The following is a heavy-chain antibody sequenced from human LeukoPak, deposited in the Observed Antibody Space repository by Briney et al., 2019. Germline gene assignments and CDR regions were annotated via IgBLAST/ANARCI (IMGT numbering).Heavy chain of an antibody. D-gene: IGHD3-22*01. Sequence: SVTVSCKASGGTFSSYAISWVRQAPGQGLEWMGRIIPILGIANYAQKFQGRVTITADKSTSTAYMELSSLRSEDTAVYYCARAARRSTMIVVVSPDAFDIWGQGTMVTVSS. CDR2: IIPILGIA. CDR3: ARAARRSTMIVVVSPDAFDI. V-gene: IGHV1-69*04. J-gene: IGHJ3*02. CDR1: GGTFSSYA.